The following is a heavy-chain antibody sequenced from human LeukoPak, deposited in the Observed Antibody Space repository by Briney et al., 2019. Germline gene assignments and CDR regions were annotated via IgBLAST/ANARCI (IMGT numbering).Heavy chain of an antibody. Sequence: GGSLRLSCAGSGFTIGSYWMSWVRQAPGKGLEWVANIRQDGSEKYYVDSVKGRLTISRDNAKNSLYLQMNSLRAEDTGIYYCARAGYYGDDAFDLWGQGTMVTVCS. J-gene: IGHJ3*01. D-gene: IGHD2/OR15-2a*01. V-gene: IGHV3-7*01. CDR2: IRQDGSEK. CDR3: ARAGYYGDDAFDL. CDR1: GFTIGSYW.